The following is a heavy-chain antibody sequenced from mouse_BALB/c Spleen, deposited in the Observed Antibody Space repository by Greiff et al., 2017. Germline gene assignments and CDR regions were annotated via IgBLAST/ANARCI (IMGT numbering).Heavy chain of an antibody. J-gene: IGHJ2*01. Sequence: QVQLQQSGAELVKPGASVKLSCKASGYSFTSYWMHWVKQRPGQGLEWIGMIDPSDSETRLNQKFKDKATLTVDKSSSTAYMQLSSPTSEDSAVYYCARGITTVVAGYWGQGTTLTVSS. V-gene: IGHV1-74*01. CDR2: IDPSDSET. CDR3: ARGITTVVAGY. D-gene: IGHD1-1*01. CDR1: GYSFTSYW.